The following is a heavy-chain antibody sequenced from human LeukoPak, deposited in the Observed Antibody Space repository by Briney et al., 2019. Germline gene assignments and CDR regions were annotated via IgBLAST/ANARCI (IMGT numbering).Heavy chain of an antibody. D-gene: IGHD6-19*01. J-gene: IGHJ4*02. Sequence: PGGSLRLSRAVSGFRFSNYWMTWVRQAPGKGLEWVANIKHDGSGPSYLDSVKGRFTISRDNARNLLSLQMSSLRAEDTAVYYCARAREITVSGTDYFDYWGQGTLVTVSS. CDR1: GFRFSNYW. CDR3: ARAREITVSGTDYFDY. CDR2: IKHDGSGP. V-gene: IGHV3-7*01.